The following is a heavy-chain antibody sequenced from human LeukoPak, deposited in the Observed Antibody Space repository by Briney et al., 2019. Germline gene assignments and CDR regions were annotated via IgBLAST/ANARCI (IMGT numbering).Heavy chain of an antibody. V-gene: IGHV3-7*01. D-gene: IGHD6-13*01. Sequence: PGGSLRLSRAASGFTFSSYWMSWVRQAPGKGLEWVANIKQDGSEKYYVDSVKGRFTISRDNAKNSLYLQMNSLRAEDTAVYYCARVSSSWFDGVFDYWGQGTLVTVSS. J-gene: IGHJ4*02. CDR2: IKQDGSEK. CDR3: ARVSSSWFDGVFDY. CDR1: GFTFSSYW.